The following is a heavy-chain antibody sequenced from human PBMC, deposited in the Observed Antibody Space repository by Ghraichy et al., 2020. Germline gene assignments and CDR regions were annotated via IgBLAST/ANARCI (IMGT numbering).Heavy chain of an antibody. CDR2: ISGSGGNT. D-gene: IGHD2-15*01. J-gene: IGHJ1*01. Sequence: LSLTCAASGFTFSSYAMSWVRQAPGKGLEWVSAISGSGGNTYYADSVKGRFTFSRDNSKNTLYLQMNSLRAGDTAVYYCAKDVGRGGGSCFHHWGQGTLVTVSS. V-gene: IGHV3-23*01. CDR1: GFTFSSYA. CDR3: AKDVGRGGGSCFHH.